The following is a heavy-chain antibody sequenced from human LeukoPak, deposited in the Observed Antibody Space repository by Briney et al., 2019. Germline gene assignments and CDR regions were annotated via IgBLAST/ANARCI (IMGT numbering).Heavy chain of an antibody. CDR1: GYTFTGYY. D-gene: IGHD2-15*01. J-gene: IGHJ1*01. CDR3: ARPLLPYCSGGSCYSAWQH. CDR2: INPNSGGT. V-gene: IGHV1-2*02. Sequence: ASVTVSCKASGYTFTGYYMHWVRQAPGQGLEWMGWINPNSGGTNYAQKFQGRVTMTRDTSISTAYMELSRLRSDDTAVYYCARPLLPYCSGGSCYSAWQHWGQGTLVTVSS.